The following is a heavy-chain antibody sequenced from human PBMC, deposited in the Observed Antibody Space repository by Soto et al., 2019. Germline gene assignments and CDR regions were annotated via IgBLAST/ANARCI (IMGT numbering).Heavy chain of an antibody. J-gene: IGHJ3*02. Sequence: GGSLRLSCAASGFTFSSYWMSWVRQAPGKGLEWVADIKEDGSEKYYVDSVKGRFTISRDNCKNTLYLQMNSLRAEDTAVYYCAKDELGYCSGGSCYGDAFDIWGQGTMVTVSS. D-gene: IGHD2-15*01. CDR1: GFTFSSYW. CDR2: IKEDGSEK. CDR3: AKDELGYCSGGSCYGDAFDI. V-gene: IGHV3-7*03.